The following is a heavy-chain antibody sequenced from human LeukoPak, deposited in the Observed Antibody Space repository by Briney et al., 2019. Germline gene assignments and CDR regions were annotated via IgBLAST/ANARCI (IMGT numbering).Heavy chain of an antibody. CDR1: GGSISSGSYY. Sequence: PSETLSLTCTVSGGSISSGSYYWGWIRQPPGKGLEWIGSIYYSGSTYYNPSLKSRVTISVDTSKNQFSLKLSSVTAADTAVYYCARDPRCSGGSCYRPGYFDYWGQGTLVTVSS. CDR2: IYYSGST. J-gene: IGHJ4*02. V-gene: IGHV4-39*07. D-gene: IGHD2-15*01. CDR3: ARDPRCSGGSCYRPGYFDY.